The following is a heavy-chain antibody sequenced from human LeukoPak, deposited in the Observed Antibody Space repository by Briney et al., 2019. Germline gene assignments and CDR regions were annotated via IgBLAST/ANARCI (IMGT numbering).Heavy chain of an antibody. CDR2: ITGSGGGT. CDR1: GFTFSNYA. CDR3: AKRIPSWYYVDY. V-gene: IGHV3-23*01. Sequence: AGSLRLSCAASGFTFSNYAMTWVRQPPGKGREWVSAITGSGGGTYYADSVKGRFTISRDNSKNTLYLQMNSLRAEDTAIYYCAKRIPSWYYVDYWGQGTLVTVSS. D-gene: IGHD2-15*01. J-gene: IGHJ4*02.